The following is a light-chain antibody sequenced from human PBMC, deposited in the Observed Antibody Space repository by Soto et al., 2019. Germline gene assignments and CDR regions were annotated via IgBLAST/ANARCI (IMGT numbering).Light chain of an antibody. V-gene: IGLV2-14*01. CDR2: EVN. Sequence: QSALTQPASVSGSPGQTITISCAGTKFDIGRYDYVSWYRQHPGEAPKLIIFEVNNRPSGVSNRFSGSKSGNTASLPIFGLQVEDEALYFCSSYTSASALGIFGGGTKVTVL. CDR3: SSYTSASALGI. J-gene: IGLJ2*01. CDR1: KFDIGRYDY.